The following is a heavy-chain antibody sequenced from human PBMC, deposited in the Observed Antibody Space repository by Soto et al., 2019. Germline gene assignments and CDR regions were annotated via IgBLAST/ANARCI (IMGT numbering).Heavy chain of an antibody. V-gene: IGHV3-48*02. CDR2: ISSSRNTI. J-gene: IGHJ5*02. CDR3: AREGSNLNWFAP. D-gene: IGHD4-4*01. Sequence: EVQLVESGGGLVQPGGSLRLSCAASGFTFSSYSMNWVRQAPGKGLEWVSYISSSRNTIYYAVSVKGRFTISRDNAKNSLYLQMNSLRDEDTAVYYCAREGSNLNWFAPWGQGTLVTVSS. CDR1: GFTFSSYS.